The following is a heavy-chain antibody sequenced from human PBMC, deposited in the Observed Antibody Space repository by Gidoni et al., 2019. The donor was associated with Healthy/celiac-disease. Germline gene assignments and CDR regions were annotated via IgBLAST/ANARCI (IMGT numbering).Heavy chain of an antibody. CDR2: IYYSGST. J-gene: IGHJ4*02. D-gene: IGHD3-9*01. CDR3: ATVLRYFDWLSFDY. V-gene: IGHV4-39*07. Sequence: QLQLQESGPGLVKPSETLSLPCTVSGGSISSSSYYWGWIRQPPGKGLEWIGSIYYSGSTYYNPSLKSRVTISVDTSKNQFSLKLSSVTAADTAVYYCATVLRYFDWLSFDYWGQGTLVTVSS. CDR1: GGSISSSSYY.